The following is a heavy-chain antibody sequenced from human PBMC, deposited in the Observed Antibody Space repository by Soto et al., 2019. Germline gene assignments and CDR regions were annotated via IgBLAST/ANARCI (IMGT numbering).Heavy chain of an antibody. CDR2: IWYDGSNK. CDR1: GFTFNTYG. V-gene: IGHV3-33*08. Sequence: QVQLVESGGGVVQPGGSLRISCTTSGFTFNTYGMYWVRQAPGKGLEWVAIIWYDGSNKYYGDSVKGRFTITRDNSKNTLYLQMNSLRAEDTALYYCARGDCTGAYCYSWPFNYGVDVWGQGTTVTVSS. D-gene: IGHD2-15*01. CDR3: ARGDCTGAYCYSWPFNYGVDV. J-gene: IGHJ6*02.